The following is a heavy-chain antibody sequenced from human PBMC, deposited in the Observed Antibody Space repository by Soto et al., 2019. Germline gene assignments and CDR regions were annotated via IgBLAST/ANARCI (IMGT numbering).Heavy chain of an antibody. V-gene: IGHV3-23*01. CDR2: ISSGSNT. CDR1: GFPFSSYA. J-gene: IGHJ6*02. CDR3: AKASATGKSDGMDV. Sequence: EVQLLESGGGLVQPGGSLRLSCVASGFPFSSYAMSWVRQTPGRGLECVSSISSGSNTYYTDSVRGRFTISRDNSKASRYLTMSSLRADDTALYYCAKASATGKSDGMDVWGQGTTVSVSS. D-gene: IGHD7-27*01.